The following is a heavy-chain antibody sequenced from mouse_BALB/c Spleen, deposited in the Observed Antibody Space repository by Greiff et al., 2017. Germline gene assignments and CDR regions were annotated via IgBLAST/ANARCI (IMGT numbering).Heavy chain of an antibody. V-gene: IGHV5-6-5*01. J-gene: IGHJ2*01. D-gene: IGHD1-1*01. CDR2: ISSGGST. CDR1: GFTFSSYA. CDR3: AREEYYYGSSLDY. Sequence: EVQRVESGGGLVKPGGSLKLSCAASGFTFSSYAMSWVRQTPEKRLEWVASISSGGSTYYPDSVKGRFTISRDNARNILYLQMSSLRSEDTAMYYCAREEYYYGSSLDYWGQGTTLTVSS.